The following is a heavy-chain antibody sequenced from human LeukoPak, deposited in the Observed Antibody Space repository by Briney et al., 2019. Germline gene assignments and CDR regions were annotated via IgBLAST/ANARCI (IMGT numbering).Heavy chain of an antibody. J-gene: IGHJ3*02. CDR3: ARGGADTYYYGSGRHAFDI. D-gene: IGHD3-10*01. CDR2: INAGNGNT. V-gene: IGHV1-3*01. CDR1: GYTFTSYA. Sequence: ASVKVSCKASGYTFTSYAMHWVRQAPGQRLEWMGWINAGNGNTKYSQKFQGRVTITRDTSASTAYMELSSLRSEDTAVYYCARGGADTYYYGSGRHAFDIWGQGTMVTVSS.